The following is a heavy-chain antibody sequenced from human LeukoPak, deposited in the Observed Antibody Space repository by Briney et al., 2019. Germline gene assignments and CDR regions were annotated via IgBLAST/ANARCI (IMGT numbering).Heavy chain of an antibody. CDR1: GYTFTSYY. D-gene: IGHD2-2*01. CDR2: INPSGGST. V-gene: IGHV1-46*01. CDR3: ARGRVGPAAMSAADY. J-gene: IGHJ4*02. Sequence: GASVKVSCKASGYTFTSYYMHWVRQAPGQGLEWRGIINPSGGSTSYAQKFQGRVTMTRDTSTSTVYMELSCLRSEDTAVYYCARGRVGPAAMSAADYWGQGTLVTVSS.